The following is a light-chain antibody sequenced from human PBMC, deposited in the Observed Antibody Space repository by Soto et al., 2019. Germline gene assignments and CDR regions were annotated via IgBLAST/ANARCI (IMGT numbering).Light chain of an antibody. J-gene: IGLJ3*02. V-gene: IGLV2-23*01. CDR2: EGS. CDR1: SSDVGSYNL. Sequence: QSALTQPASVSGSPGQSITISCTGTSSDVGSYNLVSWYQQHPVKAPKLMIYEGSKRPSGVSNRFSGSKSGNTASLTISGRQAEDEADYYCCSYAGSSTLVFGGGTKLTVL. CDR3: CSYAGSSTLV.